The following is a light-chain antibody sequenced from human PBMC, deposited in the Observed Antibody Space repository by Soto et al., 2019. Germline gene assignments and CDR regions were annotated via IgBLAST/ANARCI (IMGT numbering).Light chain of an antibody. CDR1: QNVDIY. CDR3: QQRRNWPPLT. V-gene: IGKV3-11*01. J-gene: IGKJ5*01. Sequence: ETVLTQSPATLSLSPGERATLSCRASQNVDIYLAWYQQKPGQAPRLLIYDASNRATGVPHRFSGSGSGTDFTLTISSLEPEDFALYYCQQRRNWPPLTFGQGTLRESK. CDR2: DAS.